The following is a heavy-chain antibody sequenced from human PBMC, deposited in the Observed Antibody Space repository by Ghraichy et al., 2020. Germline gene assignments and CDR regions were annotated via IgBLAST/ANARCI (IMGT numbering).Heavy chain of an antibody. Sequence: GESLNISCKGSGYTFTNYWIGWVRQMPGKGLEWMGIIYPDDSDTRYSPSFQGHVTISADKSISTAYLQWSSLKASDTAMYYCARHERGWYPPYFDYWGQGTLVTVSS. CDR1: GYTFTNYW. CDR2: IYPDDSDT. D-gene: IGHD6-19*01. J-gene: IGHJ4*02. V-gene: IGHV5-51*01. CDR3: ARHERGWYPPYFDY.